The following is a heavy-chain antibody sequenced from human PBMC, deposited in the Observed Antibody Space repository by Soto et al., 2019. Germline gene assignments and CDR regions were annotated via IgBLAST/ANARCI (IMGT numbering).Heavy chain of an antibody. V-gene: IGHV1-2*04. J-gene: IGHJ6*02. D-gene: IGHD2-8*01. CDR3: ARGDSTDCSNGVCSFFYNHDLDV. Sequence: ASVKVSCKASGYSFTDYHIHWVRQAPGQGLEWLGRINPKSGGTSTAQKFQGWVTMTTDTSISTASMELTRLTSDDTAIYYCARGDSTDCSNGVCSFFYNHDLDVWGQGTTVTVSS. CDR2: INPKSGGT. CDR1: GYSFTDYH.